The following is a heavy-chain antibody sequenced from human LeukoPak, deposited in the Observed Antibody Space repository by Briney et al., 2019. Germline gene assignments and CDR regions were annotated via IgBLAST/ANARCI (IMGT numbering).Heavy chain of an antibody. CDR2: IYYSGRK. CDR1: GDSISSYY. V-gene: IGHV4-59*01. Sequence: PSETLSLTCTVSGDSISSYYWSWVRQPPGKGLEWIGYIYYSGRKKYNAYLKRGVTISVETSKNQFSLKLSNVSAADTAVYYCAPYSNNWYISWFDPWGQGTLVTVSS. CDR3: APYSNNWYISWFDP. J-gene: IGHJ5*02. D-gene: IGHD6-13*01.